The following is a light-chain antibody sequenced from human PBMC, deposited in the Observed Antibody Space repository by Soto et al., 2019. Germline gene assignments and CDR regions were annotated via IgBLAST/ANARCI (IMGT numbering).Light chain of an antibody. V-gene: IGKV3-15*01. CDR1: QSVSST. Sequence: EIVMTQSPATPSVSPGERATLSCRASQSVSSTLAWYQQKPGQAPRLLIYGASTRATGIPARFSGSGSGTEFTLTISSLQSEDFAVYYCQQYNNWPETFGQGTKLEIK. J-gene: IGKJ2*01. CDR3: QQYNNWPET. CDR2: GAS.